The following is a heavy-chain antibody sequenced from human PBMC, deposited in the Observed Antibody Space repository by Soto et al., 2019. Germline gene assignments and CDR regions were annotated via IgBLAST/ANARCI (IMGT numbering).Heavy chain of an antibody. CDR2: FSGSGGST. D-gene: IGHD6-13*01. CDR3: XXXXGPVFGSSPLDV. J-gene: IGHJ6*04. V-gene: IGHV3-23*01. Sequence: EVQLLESGGGLVQPGGSLRLSCAASGLTFSTYAVSWVRQAPGQGLEWVSGFSGSGGSTHYADSVKGRFTISRDNSKXXXXXXXXXXXXXXXXXXXXXXXXGPVFGSSPLDVWGKGTMVTVSS. CDR1: GLTFSTYA.